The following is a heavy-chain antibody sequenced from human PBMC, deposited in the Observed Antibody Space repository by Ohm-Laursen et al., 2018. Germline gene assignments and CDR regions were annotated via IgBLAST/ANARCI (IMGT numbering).Heavy chain of an antibody. Sequence: SLRLSCTASGFTFSNYWMSRVRQAPGKGLEWVANIKQDGDEKYYVDSVKGRFTISRDNAKNSLYLQMNGLRAEDTAVYYCARAGILRWPEYFQHWGQGTLVAVSS. CDR2: IKQDGDEK. D-gene: IGHD4-23*01. CDR3: ARAGILRWPEYFQH. J-gene: IGHJ1*01. CDR1: GFTFSNYW. V-gene: IGHV3-7*01.